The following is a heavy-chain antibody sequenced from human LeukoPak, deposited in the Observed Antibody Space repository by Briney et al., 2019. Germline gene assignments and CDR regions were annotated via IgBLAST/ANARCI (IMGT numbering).Heavy chain of an antibody. CDR2: IYYSART. V-gene: IGHV4-31*03. D-gene: IGHD1-14*01. J-gene: IGHJ5*02. CDR3: ARSRRGHKASAAVFWCDP. Sequence: PSETLSLMCTVSGGSISSGGYYWSWIRQHPAKGLEWIGYIYYSARTYYSPSLKSRVTISVDTSKNQFSLKLSSVTAADAAMYYCARSRRGHKASAAVFWCDPSGQGTLVTVSS. CDR1: GGSISSGGYY.